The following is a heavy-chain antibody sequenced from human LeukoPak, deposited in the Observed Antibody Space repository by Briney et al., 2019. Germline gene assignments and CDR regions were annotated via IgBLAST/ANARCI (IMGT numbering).Heavy chain of an antibody. CDR3: ARGYTVGALEEGGDAFDI. D-gene: IGHD1-26*01. V-gene: IGHV7-4-1*02. CDR1: GYTFTSYA. J-gene: IGHJ3*02. CDR2: INTNTGNP. Sequence: GASVKVSCKASGYTFTSYAMNWVRQAPGQGLEWMGWINTNTGNPTYAQGFTGRFVFSLGTSVSTAYLQISSLKAEDTAVYYCARGYTVGALEEGGDAFDIWGQGTMVTVSS.